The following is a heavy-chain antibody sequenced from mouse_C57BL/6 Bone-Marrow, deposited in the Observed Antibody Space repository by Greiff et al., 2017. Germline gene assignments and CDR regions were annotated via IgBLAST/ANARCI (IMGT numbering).Heavy chain of an antibody. J-gene: IGHJ3*01. CDR1: GYTFTSYW. CDR3: AVYGSKSWFAY. Sequence: QVQLQQPGAELVKPGASVKLSCKASGYTFTSYWMHWVKQRPGQGLEWIGMIHPNRGSTNYNEKFQSKATLTVDKSSSTAYMQLSSLTSEDSAVYYCAVYGSKSWFAYWGQGTLVTVSA. V-gene: IGHV1-64*01. D-gene: IGHD1-1*01. CDR2: IHPNRGST.